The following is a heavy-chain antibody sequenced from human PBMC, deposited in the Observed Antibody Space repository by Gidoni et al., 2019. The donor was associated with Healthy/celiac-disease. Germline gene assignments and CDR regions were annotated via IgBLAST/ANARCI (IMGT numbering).Heavy chain of an antibody. CDR2: ISSSSSYI. D-gene: IGHD3-22*01. CDR1: GFTFRSYR. Sequence: EVQLVESGGGLVKPGGSLRLSCSASGFTFRSYRMNWVRQAPGKGLEWVSSISSSSSYIYYADSVKGRFTISRDNAKNSLYLQMNSLRAEDTAVYYCARDPDYYDAHGDYYYGMDVWGQGTTVTVSS. V-gene: IGHV3-21*01. CDR3: ARDPDYYDAHGDYYYGMDV. J-gene: IGHJ6*02.